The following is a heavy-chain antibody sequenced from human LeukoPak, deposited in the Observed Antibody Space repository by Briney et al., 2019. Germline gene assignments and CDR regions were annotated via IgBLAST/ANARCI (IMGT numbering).Heavy chain of an antibody. J-gene: IGHJ5*01. CDR1: GGSVTKYY. CDR3: ARDLFPINWFES. Sequence: TSETLSLTCTVSGGSVTKYYWHWIRQAPGKGLEWIGFIFHTGITNCNPSLKSRVTISVDTSKNQFSLKLTSVTAADTAVYFCARDLFPINWFESWGQGTLVTVSS. CDR2: IFHTGIT. V-gene: IGHV4-59*02. D-gene: IGHD2-2*02.